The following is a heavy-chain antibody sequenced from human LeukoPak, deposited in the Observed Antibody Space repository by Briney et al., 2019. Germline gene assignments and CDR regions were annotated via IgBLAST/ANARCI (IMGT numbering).Heavy chain of an antibody. D-gene: IGHD2-15*01. CDR1: GFTFSSYW. CDR2: IKQDGSEK. J-gene: IGHJ5*02. V-gene: IGHV3-7*03. Sequence: GGSLRLSCAASGFTFSSYWMSWVRQAPGKGLEWVANIKQDGSEKYYVDSVKGRFTISRDNAKNSLYLQMNSLRAEDTAVYYCARSGSDIVVVVAATFNWFDPWGQGTLVTVSS. CDR3: ARSGSDIVVVVAATFNWFDP.